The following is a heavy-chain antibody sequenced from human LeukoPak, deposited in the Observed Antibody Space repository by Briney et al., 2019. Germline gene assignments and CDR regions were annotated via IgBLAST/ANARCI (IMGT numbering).Heavy chain of an antibody. CDR1: GVSVSSGSYY. V-gene: IGHV4-61*01. J-gene: IGHJ4*02. CDR2: IYYSGST. CDR3: AREAMYSYGNNFDY. Sequence: SETLSLTCTVSGVSVSSGSYYWSWIRQPPGKGLEWIGYIYYSGSTNYNPSLKSRVTISVDTSKNQFSLKLSSVTAADTAVYHCAREAMYSYGNNFDYWGQGTLVTVSS. D-gene: IGHD5-18*01.